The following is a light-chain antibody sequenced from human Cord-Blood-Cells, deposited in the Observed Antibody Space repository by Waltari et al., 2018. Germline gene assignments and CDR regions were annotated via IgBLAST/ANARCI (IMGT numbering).Light chain of an antibody. CDR2: WAS. Sequence: DIVMTQSPDSLAVSLGERATINCKSSQSVLYSSNNKNYLAWYQQKPGQPHKLLIYWASTRESRVPDRFSGRGSGTDFTLTISSLQAEDVAVYYCQQYYSTPPTFGQGTKVEIK. CDR1: QSVLYSSNNKNY. CDR3: QQYYSTPPT. J-gene: IGKJ1*01. V-gene: IGKV4-1*01.